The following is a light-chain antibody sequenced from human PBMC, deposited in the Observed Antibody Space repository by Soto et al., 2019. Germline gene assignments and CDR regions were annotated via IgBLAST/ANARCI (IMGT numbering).Light chain of an antibody. CDR1: VLAKKY. CDR2: KDS. Sequence: SYELTQPSSVSVAPGQTARITCSGDVLAKKYARWFQQKPGQAPVLVIYKDSERPSGIPERFSGSSSGTTVTLTISGAQVEDEADYYCYSAADNNLRGVVFGGGTQLTVL. J-gene: IGLJ2*01. CDR3: YSAADNNLRGVV. V-gene: IGLV3-27*01.